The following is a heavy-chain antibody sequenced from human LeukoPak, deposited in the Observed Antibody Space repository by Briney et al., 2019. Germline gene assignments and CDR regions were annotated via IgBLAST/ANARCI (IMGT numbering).Heavy chain of an antibody. Sequence: GGSLRLSCAASGFTFSSYAMHWVRQASGKGLEYVSAISSTGVSTYYANSVKGRFTISRDNSKHTLYLQMDSLRVEDMAVYYCARRLTGYNSGYDYWGQGTLVTVSS. J-gene: IGHJ4*02. CDR1: GFTFSSYA. D-gene: IGHD6-19*01. V-gene: IGHV3-64*01. CDR3: ARRLTGYNSGYDY. CDR2: ISSTGVST.